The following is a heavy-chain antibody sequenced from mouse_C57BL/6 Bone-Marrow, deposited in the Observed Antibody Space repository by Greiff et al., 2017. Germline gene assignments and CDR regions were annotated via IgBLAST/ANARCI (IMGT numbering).Heavy chain of an antibody. V-gene: IGHV5-4*03. CDR2: ISDGGSYT. J-gene: IGHJ4*01. CDR1: GFTFSSYA. Sequence: EVKLQESGGGLVKPGGSLKLSCAASGFTFSSYAMSWVRQTPEKRLEWVATISDGGSYTYYPDNVKGRFTISRDNAKNNLYLQMSHLKSEDTAMYYCARGEFITTVVALSDYAMDYWGQGTSVTVSS. D-gene: IGHD1-1*01. CDR3: ARGEFITTVVALSDYAMDY.